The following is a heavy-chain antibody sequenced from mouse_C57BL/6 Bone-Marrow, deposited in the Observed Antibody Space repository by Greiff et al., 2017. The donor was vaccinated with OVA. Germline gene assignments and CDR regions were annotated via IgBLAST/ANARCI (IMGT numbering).Heavy chain of an antibody. CDR1: GYTFTSYW. Sequence: VQLQQSGAELMKPGASVKMSCKTSGYTFTSYWMHWVKQRPGQGLEWIGAIYPGNSDTSYNQKFKGKAKLTAVTSASTAYMELSSLTNEDSAVYYCTTMGYGYDDYWGQGTTLTVSS. D-gene: IGHD2-2*01. CDR2: IYPGNSDT. J-gene: IGHJ2*01. CDR3: TTMGYGYDDY. V-gene: IGHV1-5*01.